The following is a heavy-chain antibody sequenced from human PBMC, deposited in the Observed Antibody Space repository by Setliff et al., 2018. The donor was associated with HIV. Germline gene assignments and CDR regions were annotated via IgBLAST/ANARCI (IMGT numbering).Heavy chain of an antibody. CDR3: ARFYYHYDSTNDAFDI. Sequence: KPSETLSLTCTVSGGSISSGSHYWSWIRQPAGKGLEWIGRIHTRGSTDYNPSLKSRVTISVDTSKNQFSLKLSSVTAADTAVYYCARFYYHYDSTNDAFDIWGQGTMVTVS. V-gene: IGHV4-61*02. CDR2: IHTRGST. CDR1: GGSISSGSHY. D-gene: IGHD3-22*01. J-gene: IGHJ3*02.